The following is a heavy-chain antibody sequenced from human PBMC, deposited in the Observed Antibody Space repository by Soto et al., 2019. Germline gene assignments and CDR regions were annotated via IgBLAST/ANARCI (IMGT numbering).Heavy chain of an antibody. CDR2: IIPIFGTA. D-gene: IGHD4-17*01. Sequence: SVKVYCKASGGTLSSYAISWVRQAPGQGLEWMGGIIPIFGTANYAQKFQGRVTITADKSTSTAYMELSSLRSEDTAVYYCARCPVYGDYFDYWGQGTLVTVSS. J-gene: IGHJ4*02. CDR3: ARCPVYGDYFDY. CDR1: GGTLSSYA. V-gene: IGHV1-69*06.